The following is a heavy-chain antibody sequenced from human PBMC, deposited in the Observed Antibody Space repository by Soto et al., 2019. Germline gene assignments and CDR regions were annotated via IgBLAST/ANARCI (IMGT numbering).Heavy chain of an antibody. J-gene: IGHJ5*02. V-gene: IGHV5-51*01. CDR1: RYRFTSYW. Sequence: PGESLKISCRTSRYRFTSYWIAWVRQMPGKGLEWMGIIFPSDSDTRYSPSFQGQVTISADRSTSTVFLQWASLKASDTAVYFCARKDKSGYFNWFDPWGQGTLVTVS. CDR3: ARKDKSGYFNWFDP. D-gene: IGHD3-22*01. CDR2: IFPSDSDT.